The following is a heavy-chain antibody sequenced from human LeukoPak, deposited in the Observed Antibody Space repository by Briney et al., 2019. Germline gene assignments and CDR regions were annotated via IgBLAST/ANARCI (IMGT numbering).Heavy chain of an antibody. V-gene: IGHV3-30*04. CDR3: AKVNWAFGGVIGGPDY. CDR1: GFTFSSYA. CDR2: ISFDGNTK. J-gene: IGHJ4*02. Sequence: GGSLRLSCAASGFTFSSYAMHWVRQAPGKGLEWVAVISFDGNTKYYGDSVKGRFTISRDNSKNTLYLQMNSLRAEDTAVYYCAKVNWAFGGVIGGPDYWGQGTLVTVSS. D-gene: IGHD3-16*01.